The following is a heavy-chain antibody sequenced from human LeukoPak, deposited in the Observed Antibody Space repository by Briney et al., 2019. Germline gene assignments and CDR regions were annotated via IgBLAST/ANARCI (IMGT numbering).Heavy chain of an antibody. V-gene: IGHV3-30*03. CDR2: ISYDGSNK. Sequence: GGSLRLSCAASGFTFSSYGMHWVRQATGKGLEWVAVISYDGSNKYYADSVKGRFTISRDNSKNTLYLQMNSLRAEDTAVYYCARDLDDFWSGSPSVTWGQGTRVTVSS. J-gene: IGHJ5*02. CDR1: GFTFSSYG. D-gene: IGHD3-3*01. CDR3: ARDLDDFWSGSPSVT.